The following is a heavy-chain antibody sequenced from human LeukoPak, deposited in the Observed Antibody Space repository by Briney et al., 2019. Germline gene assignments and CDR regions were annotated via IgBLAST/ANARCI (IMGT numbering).Heavy chain of an antibody. CDR3: ARLDSSGWYRGGFDY. Sequence: GESLKISCKGSGYGFTSYWIGWVRQMPGKGLEWMGIIYPGDSDTRYSPSFQGQVTISADKSISTAYLQWSSLKASDTAMYYCARLDSSGWYRGGFDYWGQGTLVTVSS. CDR2: IYPGDSDT. V-gene: IGHV5-51*01. D-gene: IGHD6-19*01. CDR1: GYGFTSYW. J-gene: IGHJ4*02.